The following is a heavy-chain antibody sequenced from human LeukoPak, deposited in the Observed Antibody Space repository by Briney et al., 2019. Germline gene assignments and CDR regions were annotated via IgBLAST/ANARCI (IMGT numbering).Heavy chain of an antibody. D-gene: IGHD6-13*01. V-gene: IGHV3-33*06. CDR1: GFTFSSYG. CDR3: AKDRRIAAAGPVGY. Sequence: PGGALRLSCAASGFTFSSYGMHWVGQAPGKGLEGVAVRCNDGSKKNYADAVKGRLNISRDNYKKTLYLQMNSLRAGDRGVYYCAKDRRIAAAGPVGYWRQGTLLTVSS. CDR2: RCNDGSKK. J-gene: IGHJ4*02.